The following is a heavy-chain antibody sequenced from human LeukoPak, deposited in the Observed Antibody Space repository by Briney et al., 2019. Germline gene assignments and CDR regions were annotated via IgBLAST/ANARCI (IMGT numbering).Heavy chain of an antibody. V-gene: IGHV1-69*05. CDR3: ARDSDYDISTGNDY. CDR2: IIPIFGTA. CDR1: GGTFSSYA. D-gene: IGHD3-9*01. Sequence: SVKVSCKASGGTFSSYAIIWVRQAPGQGLEWMGRIIPIFGTANYAQKFQGRVTITTDESTSTAYMELSSLRSEDTAVYYCARDSDYDISTGNDYWGQGTLVTVSS. J-gene: IGHJ4*02.